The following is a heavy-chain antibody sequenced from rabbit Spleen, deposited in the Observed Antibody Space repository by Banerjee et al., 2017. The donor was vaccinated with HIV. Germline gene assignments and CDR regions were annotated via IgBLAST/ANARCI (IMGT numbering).Heavy chain of an antibody. Sequence: EESGGDLVQPEGSLTLTCTASGFSFSSSYWICWVRQAPGKGLEWVGCIVTGGGATYYATWAKGRFTISKASATTVTLQMTSLTAADTATYFCARDSGTSFSSYGMDLWGPGTLVTVS. CDR3: ARDSGTSFSSYGMDL. J-gene: IGHJ6*01. CDR2: IVTGGGAT. D-gene: IGHD8-1*01. V-gene: IGHV1S45*01. CDR1: GFSFSSSYW.